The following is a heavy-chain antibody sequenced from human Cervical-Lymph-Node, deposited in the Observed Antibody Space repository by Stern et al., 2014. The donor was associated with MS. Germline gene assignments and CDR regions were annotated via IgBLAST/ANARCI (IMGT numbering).Heavy chain of an antibody. V-gene: IGHV3-33*01. Sequence: VQLVESGGGVVQPGRSLRLSCAASGFTFSSYGMHWVRQAPGKGLEWVAVIWHDGSNKYYADSVKGRFTISRDNSKNTLYLQMNSLRAEDTAVYYCARGLGTYDSSGYWVFDYWGQGTLVTVSS. CDR2: IWHDGSNK. CDR3: ARGLGTYDSSGYWVFDY. CDR1: GFTFSSYG. J-gene: IGHJ4*02. D-gene: IGHD3-22*01.